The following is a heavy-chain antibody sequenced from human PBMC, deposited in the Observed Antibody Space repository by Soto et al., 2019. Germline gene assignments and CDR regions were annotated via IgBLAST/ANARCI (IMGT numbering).Heavy chain of an antibody. J-gene: IGHJ5*02. CDR2: IHYSGST. CDR1: GGSISSTRYY. D-gene: IGHD3-10*01. V-gene: IGHV4-39*01. Sequence: SATLSLTCTVSGGSISSTRYYWGWIRQPPGKGLEWIGSIHYSGSTYYNPSLKSRVTISVDTSKNHFSLKLSSVTAADTAVYYCARHSREYYSRSGSYYTGREKNNWFDPWGHGTLVTVSS. CDR3: ARHSREYYSRSGSYYTGREKNNWFDP.